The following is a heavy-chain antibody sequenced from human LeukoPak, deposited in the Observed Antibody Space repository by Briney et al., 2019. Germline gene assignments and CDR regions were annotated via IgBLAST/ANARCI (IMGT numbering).Heavy chain of an antibody. CDR2: IYYSGST. D-gene: IGHD3-22*01. CDR1: GGSISSSSYY. J-gene: IGHJ4*02. CDR3: ARQPYSDSTTYYYVPSYFDY. Sequence: PSQTLSLTCTASGGSISSSSYYWGWIRQPPGKGLEWIGSIYYSGSTYYNPSLKSRLTISLDTSKNQFSLKLSSVTAADTAVYFCARQPYSDSTTYYYVPSYFDYWGQGTLVTVSS. V-gene: IGHV4-39*01.